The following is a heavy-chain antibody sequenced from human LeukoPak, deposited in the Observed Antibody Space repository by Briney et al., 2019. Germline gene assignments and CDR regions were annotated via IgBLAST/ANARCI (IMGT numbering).Heavy chain of an antibody. CDR2: ISYDGSNK. V-gene: IGHV3-30-3*01. CDR1: GFTFSSSA. D-gene: IGHD3-3*01. CDR3: ARDWTLVY. Sequence: GGSLRLSCAASGFTFSSSAMHWVRQAPGKGLEWVAVISYDGSNKYYADSVKGRFTISRDNSKNTLYLQMNSLRAEDTAVYYCARDWTLVYWGQGTLVTVSS. J-gene: IGHJ4*02.